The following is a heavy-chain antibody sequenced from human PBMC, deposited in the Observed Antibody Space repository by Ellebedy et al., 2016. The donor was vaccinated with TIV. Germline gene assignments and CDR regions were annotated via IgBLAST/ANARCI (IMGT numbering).Heavy chain of an antibody. CDR1: GGSIRNYY. J-gene: IGHJ4*02. Sequence: MPSETLSLTCTVSGGSIRNYYCTWIRQPPGKGLEWIGPMYYSGSSNYNPSLKSRVTMSIDTSKNQFSLKMSSVTAADTAVYYCAASESADSDYWGPGTLVTVSS. V-gene: IGHV4-59*01. CDR2: MYYSGSS. CDR3: AASESADSDY. D-gene: IGHD2-2*01.